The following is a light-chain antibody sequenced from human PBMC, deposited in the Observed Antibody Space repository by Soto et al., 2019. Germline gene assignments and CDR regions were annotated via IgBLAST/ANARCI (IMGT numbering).Light chain of an antibody. V-gene: IGKV1-5*03. J-gene: IGKJ4*01. CDR1: QTLTGW. CDR3: QQDTTYPLT. CDR2: KAS. Sequence: DIHMTQSHSTLSASVGDSVAITCRASQTLTGWLAWYQQKPGKAPKLLISKASNLESRVPSRFSGSGSGTDFTLSISSLQPDDFATYFCQQDTTYPLTFGGGTKVDI.